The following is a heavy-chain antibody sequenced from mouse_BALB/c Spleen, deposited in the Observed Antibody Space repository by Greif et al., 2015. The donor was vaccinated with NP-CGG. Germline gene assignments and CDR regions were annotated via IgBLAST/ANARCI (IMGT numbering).Heavy chain of an antibody. CDR1: GFTFSSYA. V-gene: IGHV5-9-4*01. J-gene: IGHJ3*01. D-gene: IGHD1-1*01. CDR3: ARGPIITTVGGWFAY. CDR2: ISSGGSYT. Sequence: EVKLVESGGGLVKPGGSLKLSCAASGFTFSSYAMSWVRQSPEKRLEWVAEISSGGSYTYYPDTVTGRFTISRDNAKNTLYLEMSSLRSEDTAMYYCARGPIITTVGGWFAYWGQGTLVTVSA.